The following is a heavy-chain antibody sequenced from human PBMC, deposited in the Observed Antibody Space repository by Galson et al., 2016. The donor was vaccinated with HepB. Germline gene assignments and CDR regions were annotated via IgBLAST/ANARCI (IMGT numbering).Heavy chain of an antibody. V-gene: IGHV3-30*18. D-gene: IGHD3-9*01. CDR2: ISYDGSNE. J-gene: IGHJ4*02. CDR3: AKTPRILRYFDWITGLDY. CDR1: QFTFSSYG. Sequence: SLRLSCAASQFTFSSYGMHWVRQAPGKGLERVAVISYDGSNEYYGDSVKGRFTISRDNSKSTLYLQMNNVTTEDTAVYYCAKTPRILRYFDWITGLDYWGQGTLVIVSS.